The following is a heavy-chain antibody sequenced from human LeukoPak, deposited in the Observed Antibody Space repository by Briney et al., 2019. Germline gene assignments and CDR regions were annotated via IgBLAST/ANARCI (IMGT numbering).Heavy chain of an antibody. CDR1: GFTFSSYA. J-gene: IGHJ4*02. V-gene: IGHV3-23*01. Sequence: GGSLRLSCAASGFTFSSYAMSWVRQAPGKGLEWVSAISGSGGSTYYADSVKGRFTISRDNSKNTLYLLMNSLRAEDTAVYYCAKDAAANVDYPYYFDYWGQGALVTVSS. CDR2: ISGSGGST. D-gene: IGHD4-11*01. CDR3: AKDAAANVDYPYYFDY.